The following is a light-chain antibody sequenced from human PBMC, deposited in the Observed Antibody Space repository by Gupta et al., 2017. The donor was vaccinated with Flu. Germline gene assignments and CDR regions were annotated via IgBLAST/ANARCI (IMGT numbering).Light chain of an antibody. J-gene: IGLJ2*01. V-gene: IGLV3-1*01. CDR2: QDN. CDR3: QAWDSSTVV. CDR1: KVGTKD. Sequence: SYALTQPPSVPVSPGHTASIPCSGDKVGTKDGCWYQQKPGQSLVLVMYQDNNRPAGSPGRFSGANSGNTASLTISGSQAVDEDDYYCQAWDSSTVVFGGGTRLTVL.